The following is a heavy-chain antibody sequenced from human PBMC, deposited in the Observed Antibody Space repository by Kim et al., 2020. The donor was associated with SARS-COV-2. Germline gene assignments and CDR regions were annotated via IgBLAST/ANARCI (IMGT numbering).Heavy chain of an antibody. Sequence: SSTSYADSVKGRFTISRENAKNTLYLQMNSLRAEDTAVYYCARGGGSPGNWGQGTLVTVSS. CDR2: SST. CDR3: ARGGGSPGN. V-gene: IGHV3-74*01. J-gene: IGHJ4*02. D-gene: IGHD1-26*01.